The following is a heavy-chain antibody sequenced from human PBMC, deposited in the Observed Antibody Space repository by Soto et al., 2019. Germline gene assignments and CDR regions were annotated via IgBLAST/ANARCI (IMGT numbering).Heavy chain of an antibody. CDR2: IYWDDDK. CDR1: GFSLSTSGVG. Sequence: QITLKESGPTLVKPTQTLTLTCTFSGFSLSTSGVGVGWIRQPPGKALEWLALIYWDDDKRYSPSLKSRLTITQDTSNNQVVLTPTTMAPVDTANYYCGGLGRPVYSSSWYYFDYWGQGTLVTVCS. V-gene: IGHV2-5*02. D-gene: IGHD6-13*01. J-gene: IGHJ4*02. CDR3: GGLGRPVYSSSWYYFDY.